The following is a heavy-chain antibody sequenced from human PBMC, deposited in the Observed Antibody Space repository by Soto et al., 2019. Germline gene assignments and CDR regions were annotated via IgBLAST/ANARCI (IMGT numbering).Heavy chain of an antibody. CDR3: VRDVGFDYVN. Sequence: EVQLVESGGGLVQPGGSLRISCKGSGFSFSSYWMSWVCQAPGKGLEWVASIKQDESEKYYVDSVKGRFTISRDNVDDSVFLHMNRLSAEDTAVYFCVRDVGFDYVNWGQGTLVTVSS. CDR1: GFSFSSYW. D-gene: IGHD3-16*01. V-gene: IGHV3-7*01. CDR2: IKQDESEK. J-gene: IGHJ4*02.